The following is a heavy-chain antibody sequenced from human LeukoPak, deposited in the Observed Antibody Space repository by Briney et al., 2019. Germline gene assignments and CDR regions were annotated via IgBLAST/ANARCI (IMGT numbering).Heavy chain of an antibody. D-gene: IGHD3-22*01. V-gene: IGHV3-23*01. CDR3: AKRGVVIRVILVGFHKEAYYFDS. CDR1: GITLSNYA. CDR2: ISGSGGGT. J-gene: IGHJ4*02. Sequence: GGSLRLSCAVSGITLSNYAMSWVRQAPGKGLEWVAGISGSGGGTKYADSVKGRFTISRDNSKNTLYLQMNNLRVDDTAVYFCAKRGVVIRVILVGFHKEAYYFDSRGQGALVTVSS.